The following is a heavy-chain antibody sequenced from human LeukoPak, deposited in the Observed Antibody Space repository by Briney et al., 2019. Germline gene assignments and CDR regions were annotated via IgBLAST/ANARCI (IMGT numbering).Heavy chain of an antibody. J-gene: IGHJ6*02. CDR3: AKDSSSSNYYYGMDV. D-gene: IGHD6-13*01. CDR2: ITSGGTT. CDR1: GFTFSSYA. Sequence: RAGGSLRLSCAASGFTFSSYAMKWVRQAPGKGLEWVSVITSGGTTYYADSVKGRFTISRDNSKNTLYLQMNSLRAEDTAAYYCAKDSSSSNYYYGMDVWGQGTTVTVPS. V-gene: IGHV3-23*01.